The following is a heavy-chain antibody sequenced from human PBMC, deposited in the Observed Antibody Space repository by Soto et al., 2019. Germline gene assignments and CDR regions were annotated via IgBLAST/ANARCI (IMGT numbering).Heavy chain of an antibody. D-gene: IGHD6-19*01. J-gene: IGHJ4*02. CDR3: AKDRRIAVAANGDYFDY. V-gene: IGHV3-23*01. CDR1: GFTFSSYA. CDR2: ISGSGGST. Sequence: GGSLRLSCAASGFTFSSYAMSWVRQAPGKGLEWVSAISGSGGSTYYADSVKGRFTISRDNSKNTLYLQMNSLRAEDTAGYYCAKDRRIAVAANGDYFDYWGQGPLVTVSS.